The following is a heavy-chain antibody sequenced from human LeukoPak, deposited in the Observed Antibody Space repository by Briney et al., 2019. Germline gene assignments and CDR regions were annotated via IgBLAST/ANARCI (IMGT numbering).Heavy chain of an antibody. D-gene: IGHD3-16*01. CDR1: GGSFSNYY. Sequence: ASETLSLTCAVYGGSFSNYYWSWFRQPPEKGLEWIGEINHNEKANYRPSLKSRLTISLDTSKNQFSLRLSSVSAADTAVYYCCGYNYDTEAFDVWGRGTLVTVSS. CDR2: INHNEKA. CDR3: CGYNYDTEAFDV. V-gene: IGHV4-34*01. J-gene: IGHJ3*01.